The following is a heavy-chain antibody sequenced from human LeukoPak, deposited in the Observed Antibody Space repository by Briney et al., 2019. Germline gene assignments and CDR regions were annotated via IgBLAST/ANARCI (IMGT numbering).Heavy chain of an antibody. CDR2: INIDERIT. CDR1: GFTFSSYA. J-gene: IGHJ4*02. Sequence: GGSLRLSCAASGFTFSSYAMSWVRQAPGKGLVWVSYINIDERITGYADSVEGRFTISRDNAKNTLYLQMNSLRAEDTAIYYCFREGGDWGQGTLVTVSS. V-gene: IGHV3-74*01. CDR3: FREGGD. D-gene: IGHD3-10*01.